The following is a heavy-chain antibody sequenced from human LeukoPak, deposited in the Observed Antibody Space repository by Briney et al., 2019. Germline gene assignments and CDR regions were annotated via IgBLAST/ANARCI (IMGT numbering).Heavy chain of an antibody. CDR2: VSSPSRST. CDR1: GFTFSGYS. Sequence: TGGSLRLSCAASGFTFSGYSMNWVRQAPGKGLQWASSVSSPSRSTYYADSVKGRFTISRDNAKNSLYLQMNSLRAEDTAVYYCARDGDFWSGYSPLDYWGQGTLVTVSS. D-gene: IGHD3-3*01. V-gene: IGHV3-21*01. J-gene: IGHJ4*02. CDR3: ARDGDFWSGYSPLDY.